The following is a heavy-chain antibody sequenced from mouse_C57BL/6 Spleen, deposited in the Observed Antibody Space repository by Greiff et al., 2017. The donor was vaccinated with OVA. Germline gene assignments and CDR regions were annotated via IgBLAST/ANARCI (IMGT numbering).Heavy chain of an antibody. D-gene: IGHD1-1*01. V-gene: IGHV5-4*01. J-gene: IGHJ2*01. CDR3: ASLDSYGRSDFDY. Sequence: EVQLVESGGGLVKPGGSLKLSCAASGFTFSSYAMSWVRQTPENSLEWVATISDGGSYTYYPDNVKGRFTITTDNAKNNLYLQVSHLKSEDTAMYYCASLDSYGRSDFDYWGQGTTLTVSS. CDR1: GFTFSSYA. CDR2: ISDGGSYT.